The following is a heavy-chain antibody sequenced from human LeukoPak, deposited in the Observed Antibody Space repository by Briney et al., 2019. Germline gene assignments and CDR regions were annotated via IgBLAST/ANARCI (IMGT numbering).Heavy chain of an antibody. CDR2: INWDGGST. Sequence: GGSLRLSCAASGFTFDDYGMSWVRQAPGKGLGWVSGINWDGGSTGYADSVKGRFTISRDNAKNSLYLQMNSLRVEDTALYYCARVPAATDYYYYYMDVWGKGTTVTVSS. CDR3: ARVPAATDYYYYYMDV. V-gene: IGHV3-20*04. D-gene: IGHD2-2*01. J-gene: IGHJ6*03. CDR1: GFTFDDYG.